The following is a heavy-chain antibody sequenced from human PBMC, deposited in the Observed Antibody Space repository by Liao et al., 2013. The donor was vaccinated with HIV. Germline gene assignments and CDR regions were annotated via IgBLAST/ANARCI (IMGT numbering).Heavy chain of an antibody. J-gene: IGHJ5*02. D-gene: IGHD2-15*01. Sequence: QVQLQESGPGLVKPSETLSLTCTVSGGSISSYYWSWIRQPPGKGLEWIGRIYTSGSTNYNPSLKSRVTISVDTSKNQFSLKLSSVTAADTAVYYCARSMLLRPNWFDPWAREPWSPSPQ. V-gene: IGHV4-4*08. CDR2: IYTSGST. CDR3: ARSMLLRPNWFDP. CDR1: GGSISSYY.